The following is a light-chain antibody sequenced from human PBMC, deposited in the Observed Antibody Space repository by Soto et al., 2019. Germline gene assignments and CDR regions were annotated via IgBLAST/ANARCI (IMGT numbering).Light chain of an antibody. V-gene: IGLV1-40*01. CDR3: QSYDSSLSGYV. CDR1: SSNIGAGYE. J-gene: IGLJ1*01. CDR2: ENN. Sequence: QSVLTQPPSVSEAPGQRVTISCTGSSSNIGAGYEAHWYQQVPGTAPKLLIYENNNRPSGVPDLFSGSKSGTSASLAITGLQAEDEAEYYCQSYDSSLSGYVFGTGTKLNVL.